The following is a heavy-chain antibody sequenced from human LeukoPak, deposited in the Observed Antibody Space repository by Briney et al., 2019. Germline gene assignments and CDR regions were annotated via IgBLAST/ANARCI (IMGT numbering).Heavy chain of an antibody. V-gene: IGHV4-59*01. Sequence: PSETLSLTCTVSGGSISSYYWSWIRQPPGKGLEWIGYIYYSGSTNYNPSLKSRVTISVDTSKNQFSLKLSSVTAADTAVYYCARVVYYSGSYRGDYWGQGTLVTVSS. CDR1: GGSISSYY. CDR3: ARVVYYSGSYRGDY. J-gene: IGHJ4*02. CDR2: IYYSGST. D-gene: IGHD1-26*01.